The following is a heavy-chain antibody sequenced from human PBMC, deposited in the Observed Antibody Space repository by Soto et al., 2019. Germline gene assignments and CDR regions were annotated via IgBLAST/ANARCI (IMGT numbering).Heavy chain of an antibody. J-gene: IGHJ4*02. Sequence: SVKVSCKASGGTFSSYAISWVRQAPGQGLEWMGGIIPIFGTANYAQKFQGRVTITADESTSTAYMELSSLRSEDTAVYYCASSTSRLYWNYLPHDYWGQGTLVTVSS. V-gene: IGHV1-69*13. D-gene: IGHD1-7*01. CDR3: ASSTSRLYWNYLPHDY. CDR2: IIPIFGTA. CDR1: GGTFSSYA.